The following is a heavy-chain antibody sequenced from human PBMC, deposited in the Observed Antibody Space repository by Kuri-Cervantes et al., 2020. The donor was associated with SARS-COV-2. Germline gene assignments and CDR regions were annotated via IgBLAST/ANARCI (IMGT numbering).Heavy chain of an antibody. D-gene: IGHD2-2*01. Sequence: ASVKVSCKASGYTFTGYYMHWVRQAPGQGLEWMGWINPNSGGTNYAQKFQGRVTMTRDTSISTAYMEQSRLRSDDTAVYYCARASSIVVVPAAPFDYWGQGTLVTVSS. CDR3: ARASSIVVVPAAPFDY. CDR1: GYTFTGYY. CDR2: INPNSGGT. J-gene: IGHJ4*02. V-gene: IGHV1-2*02.